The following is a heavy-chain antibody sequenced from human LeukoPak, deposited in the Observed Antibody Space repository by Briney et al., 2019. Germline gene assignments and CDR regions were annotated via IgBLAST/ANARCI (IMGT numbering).Heavy chain of an antibody. CDR3: ARGVRGYSYGSRFDC. CDR2: IGSSGGTI. D-gene: IGHD5-18*01. CDR1: GFTFNDYY. Sequence: GGSLRPSCAASGFTFNDYYMSWIRQAPGEGLEWVSYIGSSGGTIYYADSVKGRFTISRDNAKNSLYLQMNSLRDEDTAVYYCARGVRGYSYGSRFDCWGQGTLVTVSS. J-gene: IGHJ4*02. V-gene: IGHV3-11*04.